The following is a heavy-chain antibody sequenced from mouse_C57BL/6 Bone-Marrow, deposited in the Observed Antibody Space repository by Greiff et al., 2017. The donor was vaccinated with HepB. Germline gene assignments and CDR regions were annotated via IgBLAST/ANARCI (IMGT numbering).Heavy chain of an antibody. D-gene: IGHD1-1*01. Sequence: VQLKESGGDLVKPGGSLKLSCAASGFTFSSYGMSWVRQTPDKRLEWVATISSGGSYTYYPDSVKGRFTISRDNAKNTLYLQMSSLKSEDTAMYYCARQADYYGYYYAMDYWGQGTSVTVSS. CDR2: ISSGGSYT. CDR1: GFTFSSYG. CDR3: ARQADYYGYYYAMDY. V-gene: IGHV5-6*01. J-gene: IGHJ4*01.